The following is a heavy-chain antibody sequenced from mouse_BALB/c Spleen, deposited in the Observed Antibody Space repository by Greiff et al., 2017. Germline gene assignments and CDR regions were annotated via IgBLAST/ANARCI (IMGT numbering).Heavy chain of an antibody. CDR3: ARGYGYGFDY. CDR2: ISSGGST. J-gene: IGHJ2*01. Sequence: EVKLVESGGGLVKPGGSLKLSCAASGFTFSSYAISWVRQTPEKRLEWVASISSGGSTYYPDSVKGRFTISRDNARNILYLQMSSLRSEDTAMYYCARGYGYGFDYWGQGTTLTVSS. D-gene: IGHD2-2*01. CDR1: GFTFSSYA. V-gene: IGHV5-6-5*01.